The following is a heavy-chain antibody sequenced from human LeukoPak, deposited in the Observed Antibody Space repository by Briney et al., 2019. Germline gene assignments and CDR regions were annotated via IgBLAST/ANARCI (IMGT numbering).Heavy chain of an antibody. CDR2: INPKSGDT. V-gene: IGHV1-2*06. J-gene: IGHJ5*02. CDR1: GYTFTAYY. Sequence: GASVKVSCKASGYTFTAYYMHWVRQAPGQGLEWMGRINPKSGDTNYAQKFQDRATMTRDTSMSTAYMEISRLRYDDTAVYYCGRGIQSFDPWGQGTLVTVSS. CDR3: GRGIQSFDP.